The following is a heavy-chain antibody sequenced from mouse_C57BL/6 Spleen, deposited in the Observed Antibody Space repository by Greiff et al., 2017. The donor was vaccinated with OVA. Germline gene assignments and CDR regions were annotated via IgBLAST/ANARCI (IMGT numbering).Heavy chain of an antibody. CDR2: ISSGGSYT. Sequence: EVNVVESGGDLVKPGGSLKLSCAASGFTFSSYGMSWVRQTPDKRLEWVATISSGGSYTYYPDSVQGRFTISRDNAKNTLYLQMSSLKSDDTTMYYCSRQGNLGSPYDWGQGTTLTVSS. V-gene: IGHV5-6*01. J-gene: IGHJ2*01. CDR1: GFTFSSYG. CDR3: SRQGNLGSPYD. D-gene: IGHD1-1*02.